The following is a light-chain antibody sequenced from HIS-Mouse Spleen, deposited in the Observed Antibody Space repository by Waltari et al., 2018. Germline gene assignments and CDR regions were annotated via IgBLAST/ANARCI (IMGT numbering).Light chain of an antibody. V-gene: IGLV2-11*01. CDR2: DVS. CDR1: SSDVGGYHY. Sequence: QSALTQPRSVSGSPGQSVTISCTGTSSDVGGYHYVSWYQQHPGKAPKLMIYDVSKRPSAVPDRFSGSKSGNTASLTISGLQAEDEADYYCCSYAGSYTWVFGGGTKLTVL. CDR3: CSYAGSYTWV. J-gene: IGLJ3*02.